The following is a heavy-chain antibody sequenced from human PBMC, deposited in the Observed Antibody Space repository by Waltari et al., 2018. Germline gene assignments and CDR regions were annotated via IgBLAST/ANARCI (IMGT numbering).Heavy chain of an antibody. Sequence: QGQLQESGPGLVKPSETLSLTCTVSGGSISSYYWSWIRQPPGKGLEWIGYIYYSGSTNYNPALKSRVTIAGDTSKNQFSLKLSSVTAADTAVYYCARDSGYNWNDSGWCDPWGQGTRVTVSS. J-gene: IGHJ5*02. D-gene: IGHD1-20*01. V-gene: IGHV4-59*01. CDR1: GGSISSYY. CDR3: ARDSGYNWNDSGWCDP. CDR2: IYYSGST.